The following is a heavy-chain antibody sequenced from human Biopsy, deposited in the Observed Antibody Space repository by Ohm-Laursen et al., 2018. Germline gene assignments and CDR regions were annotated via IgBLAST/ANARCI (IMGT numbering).Heavy chain of an antibody. CDR1: DCTFDDYA. CDR2: ITWNSGHI. D-gene: IGHD3-10*01. Sequence: SLRLCCAASDCTFDDYAICWVGERPAKGREWVSGITWNSGHIAYADSVKGRFTISRDNAKNVLWLQMNSLRVDDTAMYYCVKDIRRYFYGMDVWGQGTTVTVS. V-gene: IGHV3-9*01. CDR3: VKDIRRYFYGMDV. J-gene: IGHJ6*02.